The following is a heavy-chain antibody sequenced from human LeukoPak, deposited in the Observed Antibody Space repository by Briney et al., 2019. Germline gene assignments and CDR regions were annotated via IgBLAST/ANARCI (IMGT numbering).Heavy chain of an antibody. Sequence: SETLSLTCIVSDGSISISSYYWGWIRQPPGKGLEWIGTIYYSGSTYYNPSLRSRLTISADTSKNQFSLKLTSVTAADTAVYYCARSVFYAFDNWGQGTLVTVSS. CDR1: DGSISISSYY. CDR3: ARSVFYAFDN. D-gene: IGHD2/OR15-2a*01. V-gene: IGHV4-39*01. CDR2: IYYSGST. J-gene: IGHJ4*02.